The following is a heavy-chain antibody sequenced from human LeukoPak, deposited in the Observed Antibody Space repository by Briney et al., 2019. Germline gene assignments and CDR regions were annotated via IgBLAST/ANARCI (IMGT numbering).Heavy chain of an antibody. J-gene: IGHJ5*02. CDR1: GYSFITYC. Sequence: GEPLKISCKGSGYSFITYCIGWVRQMPGKGLEWMGIICPGDSDTRYSPSFQGQVTISADKSINTAYLQWSSLKASDTAMYYCARRGVGLGKWLDPWGQGTLVTVSS. V-gene: IGHV5-51*01. D-gene: IGHD3-10*01. CDR3: ARRGVGLGKWLDP. CDR2: ICPGDSDT.